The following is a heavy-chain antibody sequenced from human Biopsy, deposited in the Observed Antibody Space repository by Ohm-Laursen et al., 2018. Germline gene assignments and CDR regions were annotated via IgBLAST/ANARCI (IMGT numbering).Heavy chain of an antibody. V-gene: IGHV4-39*01. J-gene: IGHJ5*02. Sequence: SETLSLTCSVSGGSISSSTTYYWAWLRQPPGKGLEWIGSIYNTETTFYNPSLKSPVTISVDTSTTQFSLKWSSVTAADTALYFCARHPTGFWFDPWGHGTLVTVSS. CDR2: IYNTETT. CDR3: ARHPTGFWFDP. CDR1: GGSISSSTTYY.